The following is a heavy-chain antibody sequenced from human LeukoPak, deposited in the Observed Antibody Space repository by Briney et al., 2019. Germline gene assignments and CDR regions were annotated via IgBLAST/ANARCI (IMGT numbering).Heavy chain of an antibody. Sequence: PSETLSLTCTVPGGSISSYKWSWIRQPPGKGLEWIGEVSHSGSTNYNPSLKSRVIISVDKSNNQFSVNLNSVTATDTAVYFCASRPMCFRDITTYYGMDVWGPGTTVTVTS. CDR3: ASRPMCFRDITTYYGMDV. CDR1: GGSISSYK. D-gene: IGHD1-1*01. CDR2: VSHSGST. J-gene: IGHJ6*02. V-gene: IGHV4-59*12.